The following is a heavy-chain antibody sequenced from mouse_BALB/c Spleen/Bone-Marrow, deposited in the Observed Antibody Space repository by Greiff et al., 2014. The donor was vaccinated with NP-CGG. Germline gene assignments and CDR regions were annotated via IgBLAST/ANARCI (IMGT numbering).Heavy chain of an antibody. Sequence: VQLVESGAELVKPGASVKLSCKASGYTFTSYWMHWVKQRPGQGLEWIGEINPSNGRTNYNEKFKSKATLTVDKSSSTAYMQLSSLTSGDSAAYYCARDYDYWYFDVWGAGTTVTVSS. V-gene: IGHV1S81*02. CDR2: INPSNGRT. CDR3: ARDYDYWYFDV. CDR1: GYTFTSYW. D-gene: IGHD2-4*01. J-gene: IGHJ1*01.